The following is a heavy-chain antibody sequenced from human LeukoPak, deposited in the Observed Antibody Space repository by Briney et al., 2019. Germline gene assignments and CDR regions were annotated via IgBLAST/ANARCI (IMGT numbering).Heavy chain of an antibody. V-gene: IGHV1-18*01. CDR2: ISAYNGDT. D-gene: IGHD2-8*02. J-gene: IGHJ4*02. CDR3: ARDTARMTTPGGPDY. CDR1: GYTFASYG. Sequence: ASVKVSCKASGYTFASYGISWVRQAPGQGLEWMGWISAYNGDTKYAQHLQGRVTLTTGTSTGTAYMELRSLTSDDTALYYCARDTARMTTPGGPDYWGQGTLVTVSS.